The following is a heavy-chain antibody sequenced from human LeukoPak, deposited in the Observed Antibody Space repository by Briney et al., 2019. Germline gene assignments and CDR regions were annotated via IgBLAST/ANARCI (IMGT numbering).Heavy chain of an antibody. CDR3: ARGDSSDWYNWFDP. CDR1: GYTFTSYG. V-gene: IGHV1-18*04. Sequence: ASVKVSCKASGYTFTSYGISWVRQAPGQGLEWMGWISAKNGGIKYTQELQGRVTMTTDTSTTTAYMELRSLRSDDTAVYYCARGDSSDWYNWFDPWGQGTLVTVSS. J-gene: IGHJ5*02. D-gene: IGHD3-9*01. CDR2: ISAKNGGI.